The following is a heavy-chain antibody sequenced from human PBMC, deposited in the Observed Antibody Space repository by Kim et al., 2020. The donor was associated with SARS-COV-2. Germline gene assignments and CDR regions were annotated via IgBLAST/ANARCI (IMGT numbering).Heavy chain of an antibody. CDR1: GFTFSSYW. CDR3: ARGGFDI. J-gene: IGHJ3*02. CDR2: IFPDGRTT. V-gene: IGHV3-74*01. Sequence: GGSLRLSCAAYGFTFSSYWMHWGRQVPGKGLVWVSHIFPDGRTTDYPDSVKGRFTISRDNAKNMLYLQMNSLRADDTAVYYCARGGFDIWGQGTMVTVSS.